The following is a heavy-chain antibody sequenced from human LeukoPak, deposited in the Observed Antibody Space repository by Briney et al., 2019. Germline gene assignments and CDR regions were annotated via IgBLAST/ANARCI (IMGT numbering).Heavy chain of an antibody. D-gene: IGHD2-2*01. V-gene: IGHV5-10-1*01. CDR1: GYSFTSYW. J-gene: IGHJ6*02. CDR3: ARHELPYCSSTSCYGGYYGMDV. Sequence: GESLRISCKGSGYSFTSYWISWVRQMPGKGLEWMRRIDPSDSYTNYSPSFQGHVTISAGKSISTAYLQWSSLKASDTAMYYCARHELPYCSSTSCYGGYYGMDVWGQGTTVTVSS. CDR2: IDPSDSYT.